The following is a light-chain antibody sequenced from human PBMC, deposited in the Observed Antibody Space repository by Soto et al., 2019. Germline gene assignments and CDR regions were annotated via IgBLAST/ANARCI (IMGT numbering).Light chain of an antibody. CDR1: QAFTNY. J-gene: IGKJ1*01. V-gene: IGKV1-8*01. Sequence: IRMTQSPSSLSASTGDTVTITCRASQAFTNYLAWYQQKPGEAPKLLIHTVFILQTGVPSRFSGSGSGTDITLTISYLQSEDFATYYCLQYHTYPWTFGQGTKVDI. CDR3: LQYHTYPWT. CDR2: TVF.